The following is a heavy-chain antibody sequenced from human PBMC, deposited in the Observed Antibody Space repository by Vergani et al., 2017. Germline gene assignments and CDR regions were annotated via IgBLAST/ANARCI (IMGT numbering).Heavy chain of an antibody. D-gene: IGHD5/OR15-5a*01. CDR3: ARDVVSTTPLHGMDV. V-gene: IGHV4-38-2*01. CDR2: AHRSGTT. CDR1: GFSIRSGYY. J-gene: IGHJ6*02. Sequence: QVQLQESGPGLVKPSETLSPTCAVVGFSIRSGYYWGWIRQPPGKGLEWIGSAHRSGTTYYNPSLKSRVTMSIDMSKNQISLKLSSVTAADTAIYYCARDVVSTTPLHGMDVWGQGTAVTVAS.